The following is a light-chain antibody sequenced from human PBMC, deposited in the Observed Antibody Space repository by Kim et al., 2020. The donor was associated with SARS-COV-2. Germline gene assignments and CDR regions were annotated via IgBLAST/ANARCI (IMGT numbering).Light chain of an antibody. CDR1: QGRSRY. Sequence: AAVGDRVGIPCRESQGRSRYLTRDQEKPGKAPKILRYAGSGLKSGVPSRCSGSGSGTEFTLTISSPQTEDFATYYCRQSYSSRWTFGQGTKVYIK. CDR3: RQSYSSRWT. V-gene: IGKV1-39*01. CDR2: AGS. J-gene: IGKJ1*01.